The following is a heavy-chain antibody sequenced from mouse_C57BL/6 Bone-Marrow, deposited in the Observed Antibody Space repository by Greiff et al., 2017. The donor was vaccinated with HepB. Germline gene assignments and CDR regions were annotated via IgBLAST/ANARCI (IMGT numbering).Heavy chain of an antibody. D-gene: IGHD1-1*01. J-gene: IGHJ2*01. CDR2: ISSGSSTI. Sequence: EVKLMESGGGLVKPGGSLKLSCAASGFTFSDYGMHWVRQAPEKGLEWVAYISSGSSTIYYADTVKGRFTISRDNAKNTLFLQMTSLRSEDTAMYYCARSGVLLRYYFDYWGQGTTLTVSS. CDR1: GFTFSDYG. V-gene: IGHV5-17*01. CDR3: ARSGVLLRYYFDY.